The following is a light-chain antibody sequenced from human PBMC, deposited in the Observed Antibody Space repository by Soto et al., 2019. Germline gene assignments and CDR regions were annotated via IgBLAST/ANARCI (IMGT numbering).Light chain of an antibody. CDR2: ENN. J-gene: IGLJ1*01. CDR1: SSNIGAGYE. Sequence: QSVLTQPPSVSEAPGQRVTISCTGSSSNIGAGYEAHWYQQVPGTAPKLLIYENNNRPSGVPDRFAGSKSGTSASLAITGLQAEHEAEYYCKSYNSSLSGYVFGTGTKPTVL. CDR3: KSYNSSLSGYV. V-gene: IGLV1-40*01.